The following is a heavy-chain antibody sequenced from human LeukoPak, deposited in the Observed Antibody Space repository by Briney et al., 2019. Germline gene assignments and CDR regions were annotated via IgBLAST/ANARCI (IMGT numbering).Heavy chain of an antibody. Sequence: ASVNVSCKASGYTFTSYDINWVRQATGQGLEWMGWMNPNSGNTGYAQKFQGRVTMTRNTSISTAYMELSSLRSEDTAVYYCARALGKPHLYYYYYYMDVWGKGTTVTISS. CDR1: GYTFTSYD. CDR3: ARALGKPHLYYYYYYMDV. V-gene: IGHV1-8*01. J-gene: IGHJ6*03. CDR2: MNPNSGNT.